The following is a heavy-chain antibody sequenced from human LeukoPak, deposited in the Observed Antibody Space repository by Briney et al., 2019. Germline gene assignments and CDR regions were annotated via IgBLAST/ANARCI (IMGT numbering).Heavy chain of an antibody. J-gene: IGHJ4*02. Sequence: SETLSLTCAVYGGSFSGYYWSWIRQPPGKGLEWIGEINHSGSTNYNPSLKSRVTISVDTSKNQFSLKLSSVTAADTAVHYCARVRGYSYGSLDYWGQGTLVTVSS. CDR1: GGSFSGYY. V-gene: IGHV4-34*01. CDR2: INHSGST. D-gene: IGHD5-18*01. CDR3: ARVRGYSYGSLDY.